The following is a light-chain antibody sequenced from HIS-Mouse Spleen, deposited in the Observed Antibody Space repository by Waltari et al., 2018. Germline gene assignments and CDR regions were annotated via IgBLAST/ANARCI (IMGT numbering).Light chain of an antibody. CDR2: EDS. J-gene: IGLJ2*01. V-gene: IGLV3-10*01. Sequence: SYELTQPPSVSVSPGQTARITCSGDALQKKYAYWYQQKSGQAPVLVMYEDSKRPSGIPERFSGSSSGTMATLTISGAQVEDEADYYCYSTDSSGNHRVFGGGTKLTVL. CDR3: YSTDSSGNHRV. CDR1: ALQKKY.